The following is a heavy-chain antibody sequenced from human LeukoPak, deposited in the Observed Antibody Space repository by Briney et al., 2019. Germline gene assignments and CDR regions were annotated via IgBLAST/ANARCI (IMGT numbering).Heavy chain of an antibody. Sequence: GGSLRLSCAASGFSFSSYSMNWVRQAPGEGLEWVSYISSSSSTIYYADSVKGRFTISRDNAKNSLYLQMNSLRAEDTAVYYCVRNTPISLTDYWGQGTLVTVSS. CDR1: GFSFSSYS. V-gene: IGHV3-48*04. CDR3: VRNTPISLTDY. CDR2: ISSSSSTI. D-gene: IGHD1/OR15-1a*01. J-gene: IGHJ4*02.